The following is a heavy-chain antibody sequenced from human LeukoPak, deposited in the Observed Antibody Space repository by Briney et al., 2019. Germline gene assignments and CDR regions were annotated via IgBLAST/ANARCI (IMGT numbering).Heavy chain of an antibody. CDR3: ARATHYYESSGYDY. V-gene: IGHV3-20*04. CDR1: GFTFDDYG. D-gene: IGHD3-22*01. Sequence: GGSLRLSCAASGFTFDDYGMSWARQAPGKGLEWVSGINWNGGSTGYADSVKGRFTISRDNAKNSLYLQMNSLRAEDTALYYCARATHYYESSGYDYWGQGTLVTVSS. CDR2: INWNGGST. J-gene: IGHJ4*02.